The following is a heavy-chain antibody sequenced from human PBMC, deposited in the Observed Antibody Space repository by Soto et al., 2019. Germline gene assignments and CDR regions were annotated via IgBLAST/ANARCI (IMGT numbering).Heavy chain of an antibody. V-gene: IGHV3-48*01. CDR3: ASDWFYMDV. CDR2: TSGDSGTI. D-gene: IGHD3-9*01. J-gene: IGHJ6*03. CDR1: GFTFSNYP. Sequence: PGGSLRLSCAASGFTFSNYPMNWVRQAPGKGLEWISYTSGDSGTIYYADSVKGRFSISRDNAKNSLYLQMNSLRVEDTAVYYCASDWFYMDVWGTGTSVTVSS.